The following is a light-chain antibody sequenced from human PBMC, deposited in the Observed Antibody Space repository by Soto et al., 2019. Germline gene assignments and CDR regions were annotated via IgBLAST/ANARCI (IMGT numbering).Light chain of an antibody. J-gene: IGLJ1*01. CDR2: DVS. V-gene: IGLV2-14*01. CDR3: NSYTSSNTYV. CDR1: SSDIGGYNY. Sequence: QSVLTQPASVSGSPGQSITISCTGTSSDIGGYNYVSWYQQHPGKVPKLMIHDVSNRPSGVSNRFSGSKSGNTASPTISGLQAEDEADYYCNSYTSSNTYVFGTGTKVTVL.